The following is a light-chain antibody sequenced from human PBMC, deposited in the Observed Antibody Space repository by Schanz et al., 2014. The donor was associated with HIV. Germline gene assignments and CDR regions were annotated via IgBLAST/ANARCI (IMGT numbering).Light chain of an antibody. V-gene: IGLV1-44*01. CDR3: AGWDDSLNVWV. Sequence: QSVLTQPPSVSGTPGQRVTILCSGSSSNIKINAVNWYQHLPGTGPKLLIYATYNRPSGVPDRFSGSGSDTSASLAISGLQSEDEADYYCAGWDDSLNVWVFGGGTKLTVL. J-gene: IGLJ3*02. CDR2: ATY. CDR1: SSNIKINA.